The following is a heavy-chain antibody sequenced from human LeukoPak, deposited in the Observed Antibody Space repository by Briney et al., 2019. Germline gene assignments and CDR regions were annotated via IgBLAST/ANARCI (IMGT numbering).Heavy chain of an antibody. CDR1: GFTFNTYN. V-gene: IGHV3-48*01. J-gene: IGHJ4*02. D-gene: IGHD3/OR15-3a*01. CDR2: LSSSENTI. Sequence: GGSLRLSCVASGFTFNTYNFVWVRQAPGKGLEWLSYLSSSENTIYYADSVRGRFTISRDNAKDSLFLQMNSVRAEDTAVYYCARCSSWTAYSFDYWGQGTLVTVSS. CDR3: ARCSSWTAYSFDY.